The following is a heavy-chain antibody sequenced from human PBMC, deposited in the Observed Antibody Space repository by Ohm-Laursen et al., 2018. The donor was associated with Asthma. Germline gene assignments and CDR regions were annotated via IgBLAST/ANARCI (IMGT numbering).Heavy chain of an antibody. D-gene: IGHD6-13*01. CDR1: GGSISSGGYY. V-gene: IGHV4-31*03. CDR3: ARGKLVSNYFDY. J-gene: IGHJ4*02. CDR2: IYYSGST. Sequence: SQTLSLTCTVSGGSISSGGYYWSWIRQHPGKGLEWIGCIYYSGSTYYNPSLKSRVTISVDTSKNQFSLKLSSVAAADTAVYYCARGKLVSNYFDYWGQGTLVTVSS.